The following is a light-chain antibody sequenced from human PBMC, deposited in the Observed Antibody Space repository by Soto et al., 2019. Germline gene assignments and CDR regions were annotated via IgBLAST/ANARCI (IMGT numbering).Light chain of an antibody. J-gene: IGKJ3*01. V-gene: IGKV3-20*01. CDR1: QSVSSSY. CDR3: QQYGSSPLFT. CDR2: GAS. Sequence: EIVLTQSPGTLSLSPGDRATLSCRASQSVSSSYLAWYQQKPGQAPRHIIYGASSRATGIPDRFSGSGSGTDFTLTISRLEPEDFAVYYCQQYGSSPLFTFGPGTKVDIK.